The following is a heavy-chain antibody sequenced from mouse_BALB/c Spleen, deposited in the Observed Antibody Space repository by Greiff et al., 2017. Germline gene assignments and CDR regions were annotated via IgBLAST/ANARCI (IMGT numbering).Heavy chain of an antibody. Sequence: EVQVVESGGDLVKPGGSLKLSCAASGFTFSSYGMSWVRQTPDKRLEWVATISSGGSYTYYPDSLKGRVTISRDNAKNTLYLQMSSLKSEDTAMYYYSRRGITTRDYFDYWGQGTTLTGSS. J-gene: IGHJ2*01. CDR3: SRRGITTRDYFDY. CDR1: GFTFSSYG. D-gene: IGHD2-4*01. CDR2: ISSGGSYT. V-gene: IGHV5-6*01.